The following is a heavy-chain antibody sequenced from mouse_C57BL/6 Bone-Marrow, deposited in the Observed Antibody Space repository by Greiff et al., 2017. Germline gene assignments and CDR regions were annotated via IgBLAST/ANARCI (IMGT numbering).Heavy chain of an antibody. Sequence: QVQLQQPGAELVRPGTSVKLSCKASGYTFTSYWMHWVKQRPGQGLEWIGVIDPSDSYTNYNQKFKGKATLTVDTSSSTAYMQLSSLTSEDSAVYYCARGYYGSSWFGYWGQGTLVTVTA. V-gene: IGHV1-59*01. J-gene: IGHJ3*01. CDR1: GYTFTSYW. D-gene: IGHD1-1*01. CDR2: IDPSDSYT. CDR3: ARGYYGSSWFGY.